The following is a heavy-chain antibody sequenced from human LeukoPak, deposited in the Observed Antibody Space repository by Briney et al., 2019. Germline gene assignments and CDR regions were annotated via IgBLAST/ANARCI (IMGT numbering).Heavy chain of an antibody. CDR2: ISGSGDST. J-gene: IGHJ6*02. Sequence: GGSLRLSCAASGFTFSTYAVNWVRQAPGKGLEWVSTISGSGDSTYYADSVKGRFTISRDNSKNTLYLQMNSLRAEDTAVYYCAKEGQFRVMDVWGQGTTVTVSS. CDR3: AKEGQFRVMDV. CDR1: GFTFSTYA. V-gene: IGHV3-23*01. D-gene: IGHD3-10*01.